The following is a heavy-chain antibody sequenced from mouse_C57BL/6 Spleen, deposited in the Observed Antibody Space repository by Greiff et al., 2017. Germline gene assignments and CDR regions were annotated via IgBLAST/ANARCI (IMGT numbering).Heavy chain of an antibody. J-gene: IGHJ2*01. Sequence: EVQLQQSGPELVKPGASVKISCKASGYTFTDYYMNWVKQSHGKSLEWIGDINPNNGGTSYNQKFKGKATLTVDKSSSTAYMELRSLTSEDSAVYYCARHLFDYWGQGTTLTGSS. CDR3: ARHLFDY. V-gene: IGHV1-26*01. CDR1: GYTFTDYY. CDR2: INPNNGGT.